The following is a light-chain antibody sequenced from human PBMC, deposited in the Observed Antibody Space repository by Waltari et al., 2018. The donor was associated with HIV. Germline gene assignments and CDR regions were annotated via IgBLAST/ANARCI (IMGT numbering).Light chain of an antibody. CDR1: SIDISTYNF. CDR3: SSYTTTNTVV. J-gene: IGLJ2*01. Sequence: QSALTQPASVSGSPAQSITISCSGTSIDISTYNFVSWYQKHPDKAPKLLLYDVGTGPPGVPRRLSGSKSGDTASLTIAAIQADDEADYFCSSYTTTNTVVFGGGTKVSVL. V-gene: IGLV2-14*03. CDR2: DVG.